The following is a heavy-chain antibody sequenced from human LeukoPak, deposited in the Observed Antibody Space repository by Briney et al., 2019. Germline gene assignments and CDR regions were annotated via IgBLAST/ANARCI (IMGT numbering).Heavy chain of an antibody. D-gene: IGHD4-23*01. CDR1: GGSISSYY. CDR2: IYYSGST. CDR3: ASTTTVVTSSTYYYYGMDV. Sequence: SETLSLTCTVSGGSISSYYWSWIRQPPGKGLEWIGYIYYSGSTNYNPSLKSRVTISVDTSKNQFPLKLSSVTAADTAVYYCASTTTVVTSSTYYYYGMDVWGQGTTVTVSS. V-gene: IGHV4-59*01. J-gene: IGHJ6*02.